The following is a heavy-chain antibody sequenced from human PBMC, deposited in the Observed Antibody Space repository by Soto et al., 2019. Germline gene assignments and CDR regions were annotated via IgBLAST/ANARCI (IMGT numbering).Heavy chain of an antibody. CDR3: ASTKYDSSAYYYWYLGL. D-gene: IGHD3-22*01. J-gene: IGHJ2*01. CDR1: EDTFRNYA. V-gene: IGHV1-69*06. Sequence: QVELVQSGAEVKKPGSSVKVSCQASEDTFRNYAISWVRQAPGQGLVWMGGILPIFGAANYVQKFQGRVTITAETSANRVYLELSRLRSDDTAVYYCASTKYDSSAYYYWYLGLWGRGTLVTVSS. CDR2: ILPIFGAA.